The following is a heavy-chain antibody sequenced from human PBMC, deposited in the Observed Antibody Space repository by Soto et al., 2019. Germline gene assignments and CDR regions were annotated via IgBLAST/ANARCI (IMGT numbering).Heavy chain of an antibody. CDR3: AREYQLLHRSLAY. V-gene: IGHV4-34*01. Sequence: PSETLSLTCAVYGGSFSGYYWSWIRQPPGKGLEWIGEINHSGSTNYNPSLKSRVTISVDTSKNQFSLKLSSVTAADTAVYYCAREYQLLHRSLAYWGQGTLVTVSS. CDR2: INHSGST. CDR1: GGSFSGYY. J-gene: IGHJ4*02. D-gene: IGHD2-2*01.